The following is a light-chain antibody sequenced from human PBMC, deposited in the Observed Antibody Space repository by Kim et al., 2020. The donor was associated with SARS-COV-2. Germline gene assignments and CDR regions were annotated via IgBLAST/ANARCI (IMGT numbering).Light chain of an antibody. CDR3: QVWDSSTDHRV. CDR2: YDA. J-gene: IGLJ2*01. CDR1: TIARKN. Sequence: SYELTQPPSVSVVPGQTARITCGENTIARKNVHWYQQKPGQAPVLVIHYDADRPSGIPERFSGSNFGNTATLTISRVEAGDEADYYCQVWDSSTDHRVFGGGTQLTVL. V-gene: IGLV3-21*04.